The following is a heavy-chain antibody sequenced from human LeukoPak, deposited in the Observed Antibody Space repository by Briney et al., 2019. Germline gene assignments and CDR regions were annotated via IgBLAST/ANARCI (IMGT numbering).Heavy chain of an antibody. V-gene: IGHV4-31*03. CDR1: GGSISSGGYY. CDR3: ARIVVVPAYYYYGMDV. D-gene: IGHD2-2*01. CDR2: IYYSGST. J-gene: IGHJ6*02. Sequence: SETLSLTCTVSGGSISSGGYYWRWIRQHPGKGLEWIGYIYYSGSTYYNPSLKSRVTISVDTSKNQFSLKLSSVTAADTAVYYCARIVVVPAYYYYGMDVWGQGTTVTVSS.